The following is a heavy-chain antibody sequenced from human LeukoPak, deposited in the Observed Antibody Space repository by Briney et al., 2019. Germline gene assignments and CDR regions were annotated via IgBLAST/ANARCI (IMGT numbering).Heavy chain of an antibody. Sequence: SETLSLTCTVSGGSISSYYWSWIRQPAGKGLEWIGRISTSGNTNYYPSLKSRVTMSVDTSKNQFSLKLGSVTAADTAVFYCASSLRYTSSVPSWAFDIWGQGTMVTVSS. CDR1: GGSISSYY. V-gene: IGHV4-4*07. CDR2: ISTSGNT. D-gene: IGHD6-13*01. J-gene: IGHJ3*02. CDR3: ASSLRYTSSVPSWAFDI.